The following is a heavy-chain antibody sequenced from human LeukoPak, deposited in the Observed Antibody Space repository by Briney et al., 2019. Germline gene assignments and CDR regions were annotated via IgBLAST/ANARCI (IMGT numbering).Heavy chain of an antibody. CDR2: INPNSGGT. CDR1: GYTFTGYY. J-gene: IGHJ4*02. D-gene: IGHD6-25*01. V-gene: IGHV1-2*02. Sequence: GALVKVSCKASGYTFTGYYMHWVRQAPGQGLEWMGWINPNSGGTNYAQKFQGRVTMTRDTSISTAYMELSRLRSDDTAVYYCARGLYRDSSEPFDYWGQGTLVTVSS. CDR3: ARGLYRDSSEPFDY.